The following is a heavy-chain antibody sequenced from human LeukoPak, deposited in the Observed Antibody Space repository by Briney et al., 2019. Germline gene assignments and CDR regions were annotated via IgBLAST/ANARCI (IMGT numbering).Heavy chain of an antibody. CDR3: ARRQWLVLDY. D-gene: IGHD6-19*01. CDR2: INHSGST. V-gene: IGHV4-34*01. Sequence: SETLSLTCAVYGGSFSGYYWSWIRQPPGKGLEWIGEINHSGSTNYNPSLKGRVTISVDTSKNQFSLKLSSVTAADTAVYYCARRQWLVLDYWGQGTLVTVSS. CDR1: GGSFSGYY. J-gene: IGHJ4*02.